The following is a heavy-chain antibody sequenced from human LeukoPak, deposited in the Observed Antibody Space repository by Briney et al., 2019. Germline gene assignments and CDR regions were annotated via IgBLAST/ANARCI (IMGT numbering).Heavy chain of an antibody. V-gene: IGHV1-2*02. CDR3: ARSDEYASEYYLDY. Sequence: ASVQVSSKASGSPFTGNYMSWVRQAPGRGFEWMGWINPNSGATKYAQNFQGRVTMTRDTSITAAYMEVSGLKFDDTAVYYCARSDEYASEYYLDYWGQGTLVTVSS. D-gene: IGHD2-2*01. J-gene: IGHJ4*02. CDR2: INPNSGAT. CDR1: GSPFTGNY.